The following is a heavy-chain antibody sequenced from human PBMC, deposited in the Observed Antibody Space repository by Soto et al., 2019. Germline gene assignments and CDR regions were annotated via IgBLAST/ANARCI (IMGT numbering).Heavy chain of an antibody. CDR2: INPSSGST. CDR3: ARGGQLVRYYYYYMDV. Sequence: ASVKVSCKASGYTFTSYYMHWVRQAPGQGLEWMGIINPSSGSTRYAQKFQGRVTITRDTSASTAYMELSSLRSEDTAVYYCARGGQLVRYYYYYMDVWGKGTTVTVSS. D-gene: IGHD6-13*01. V-gene: IGHV1-46*01. J-gene: IGHJ6*03. CDR1: GYTFTSYY.